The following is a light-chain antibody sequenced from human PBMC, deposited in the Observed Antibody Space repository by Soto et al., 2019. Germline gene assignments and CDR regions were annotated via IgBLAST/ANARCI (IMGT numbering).Light chain of an antibody. V-gene: IGLV2-23*01. CDR2: EGS. J-gene: IGLJ1*01. CDR3: CSYTTSSTNV. CDR1: SSDVGSYNL. Sequence: QSALTQPASVSGSPGQSITISCTGTSSDVGSYNLVSWYQQHPGKAPQLMIYEGSKRPSGVSNRFSASKSGNTASLTISGLQAEYEADYYCCSYTTSSTNVFGTGTKLTVL.